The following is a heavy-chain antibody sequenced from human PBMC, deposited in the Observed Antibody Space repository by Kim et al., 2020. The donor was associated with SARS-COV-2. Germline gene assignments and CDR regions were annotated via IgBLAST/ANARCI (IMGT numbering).Heavy chain of an antibody. CDR1: GYTFTSYG. Sequence: ASVKVSCKASGYTFTSYGISWVRQAPGQGLEWMGWISAYNGNTNYAQKLQGRVTMTTDTSTSTAYMELRSLRSDDTAVYYCARDKGALVGATSRDYWGQGTLVTVSS. J-gene: IGHJ4*02. V-gene: IGHV1-18*01. D-gene: IGHD1-26*01. CDR3: ARDKGALVGATSRDY. CDR2: ISAYNGNT.